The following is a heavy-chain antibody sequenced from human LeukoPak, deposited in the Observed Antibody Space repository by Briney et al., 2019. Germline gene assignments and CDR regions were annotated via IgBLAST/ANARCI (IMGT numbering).Heavy chain of an antibody. CDR1: GGSISSGNYY. Sequence: SQTLSLTCTVSGGSISSGNYYWSWIRQPPGKGLEWIGYIYYSGSTYYNPSLKSRVTISVDTSKNQFSLKLSSVTAADTAVYYCARDRIAVALDYWGQGTLVTVSS. CDR2: IYYSGST. D-gene: IGHD6-19*01. V-gene: IGHV4-30-4*08. J-gene: IGHJ4*02. CDR3: ARDRIAVALDY.